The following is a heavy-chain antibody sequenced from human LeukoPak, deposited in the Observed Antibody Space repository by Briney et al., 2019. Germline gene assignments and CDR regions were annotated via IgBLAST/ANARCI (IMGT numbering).Heavy chain of an antibody. CDR3: ARDYGDYVLGSFDY. CDR2: ISACNGNT. CDR1: GYTFTSYG. V-gene: IGHV1-18*01. Sequence: ASVKVSCKASGYTFTSYGISWVRQAPGQGLEWMGWISACNGNTNYAQKLQGRVNMTTDTSTSTAYMELRSLRSDDTAVYYCARDYGDYVLGSFDYWGQGTLVTVSS. J-gene: IGHJ4*02. D-gene: IGHD4-17*01.